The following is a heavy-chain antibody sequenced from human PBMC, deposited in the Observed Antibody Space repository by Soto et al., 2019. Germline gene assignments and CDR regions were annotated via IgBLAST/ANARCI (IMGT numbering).Heavy chain of an antibody. D-gene: IGHD3-10*01. CDR3: AGDPYYYASDF. CDR2: ISGDGTTT. CDR1: GFRFGDHY. Sequence: GGSLRLSCAASGFRFGDHYMTWIRQAPGKGLEWVSKISGDGTTTYYAASVKGRFTVSRNNAKDSLYLQMTSLTAEDTAVYYCAGDPYYYASDFWGQGTRVTVSS. J-gene: IGHJ4*02. V-gene: IGHV3-11*01.